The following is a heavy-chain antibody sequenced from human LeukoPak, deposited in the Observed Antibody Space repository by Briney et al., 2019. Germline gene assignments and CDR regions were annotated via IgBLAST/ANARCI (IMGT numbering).Heavy chain of an antibody. CDR3: ARGPGDYGDYRGRGFDP. CDR1: GFTFSSYS. D-gene: IGHD4-17*01. CDR2: ISSSSSYI. Sequence: GGSLRLSCAASGFTFSSYSMNWVRQAPGKGLEWVSSISSSSSYIYYADSVKGRFTISRDNAKNSLYLQMNSLRAEDTAVYYCARGPGDYGDYRGRGFDPWGQGTLVTVSS. J-gene: IGHJ5*02. V-gene: IGHV3-21*01.